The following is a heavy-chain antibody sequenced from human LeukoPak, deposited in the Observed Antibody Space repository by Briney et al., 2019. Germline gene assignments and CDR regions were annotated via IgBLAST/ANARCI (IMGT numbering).Heavy chain of an antibody. CDR3: ATFREGDGYNPNYFDY. CDR2: IYYTGST. Sequence: SETLSLTCTVSGGSISSGGYYWSSIRHHPGKGLEWIGYIYYTGSTYYNPSLKSRVTISVDTSKNQCSLKLSSVTAADTAVYYCATFREGDGYNPNYFDYGGQGTLVTVSS. D-gene: IGHD5-24*01. J-gene: IGHJ4*02. CDR1: GGSISSGGYY. V-gene: IGHV4-31*03.